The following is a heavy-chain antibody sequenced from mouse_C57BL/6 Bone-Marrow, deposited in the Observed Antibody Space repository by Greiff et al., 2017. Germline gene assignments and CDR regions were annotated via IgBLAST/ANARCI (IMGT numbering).Heavy chain of an antibody. CDR1: GYTFTSYW. Sequence: QVQLQQSGAELVKPGASVKLSCKASGYTFTSYWMHWVKQRPGQGLEWIGMIYPNSGSTNYNEKFKSKATLTVDKTSSTAYMQLSSLTSEDSAVYNCASSGDYGSGYALDYWGQGTSVTVSS. V-gene: IGHV1-64*01. CDR3: ASSGDYGSGYALDY. J-gene: IGHJ4*01. CDR2: IYPNSGST. D-gene: IGHD1-1*01.